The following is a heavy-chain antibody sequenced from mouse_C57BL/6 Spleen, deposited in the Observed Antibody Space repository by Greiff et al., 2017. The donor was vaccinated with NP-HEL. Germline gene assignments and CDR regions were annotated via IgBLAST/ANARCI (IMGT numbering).Heavy chain of an antibody. J-gene: IGHJ2*01. CDR2: ISGGGGNT. CDR1: GFTFSSYT. CDR3: ARQSAQAGDY. D-gene: IGHD3-2*02. V-gene: IGHV5-9*01. Sequence: EVKLMESGGGLVKPGGSLKLSCAASGFTFSSYTMSWVRQTPEKRLEWVATISGGGGNTYYPDSVKGRFTISRDNAKNTLYLQMSSLRSEDTALYYCARQSAQAGDYWGQGTTLTVSS.